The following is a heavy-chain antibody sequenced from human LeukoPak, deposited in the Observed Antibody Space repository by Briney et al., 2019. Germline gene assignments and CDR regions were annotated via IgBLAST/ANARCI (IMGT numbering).Heavy chain of an antibody. J-gene: IGHJ6*02. CDR1: GGSISSSSYY. CDR3: ARRGYCSDTSCFLIGVDV. V-gene: IGHV4-39*01. D-gene: IGHD2-2*01. CDR2: INNSGST. Sequence: SETLSLTCTVSGGSISSSSYYWGWIRQPPGKGLEWIGSINNSGSTYYNPSLKSRVTISVDTSKNQFSLKLHSVTAADTAVYYCARRGYCSDTSCFLIGVDVWGQGTTVTVSS.